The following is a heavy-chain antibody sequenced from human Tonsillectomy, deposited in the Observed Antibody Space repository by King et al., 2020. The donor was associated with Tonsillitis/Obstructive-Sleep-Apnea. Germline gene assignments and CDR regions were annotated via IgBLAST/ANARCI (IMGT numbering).Heavy chain of an antibody. Sequence: VQLVESGGGLVRPGGSLRLSCAAAGLTFSSYEMNWVRQAPGKGLEWVSYISSSGTTIYYADSVKGRFTISRDNAKNSLFLQMNSLRVEDTAVYYCVRDSLGWSFDLWGRGTLVSVSS. CDR2: ISSSGTTI. CDR1: GLTFSSYE. J-gene: IGHJ2*01. CDR3: VRDSLGWSFDL. V-gene: IGHV3-48*03. D-gene: IGHD5-12*01.